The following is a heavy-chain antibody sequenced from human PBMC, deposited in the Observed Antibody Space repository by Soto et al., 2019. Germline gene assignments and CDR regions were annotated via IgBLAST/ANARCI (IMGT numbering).Heavy chain of an antibody. Sequence: ASVKVSCKASGGTFSSYAMHWVRQAPGQRLEWMGWINAGNGNTKYSQKFQGRVTITRDTSASTAYMELSSLRSEDTAVYYCGIGGKYNGKDDVCRGVGGKGPTVPVSP. D-gene: IGHD1-20*01. V-gene: IGHV1-3*01. J-gene: IGHJ6*04. CDR1: GGTFSSYA. CDR2: INAGNGNT. CDR3: GIGGKYNGKDDVCRGV.